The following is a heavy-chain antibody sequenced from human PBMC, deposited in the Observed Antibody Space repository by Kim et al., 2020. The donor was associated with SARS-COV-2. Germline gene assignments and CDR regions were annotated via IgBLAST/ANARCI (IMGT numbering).Heavy chain of an antibody. V-gene: IGHV7-4-1*02. J-gene: IGHJ1*01. Sequence: ASVKVSCKASGYTFTSYAMNWVRQAPGQGLEWMGWINTNTGNPTYAQGFTGRFVFSLDTSVSTAYLQISSLKAEDTAVYYCARATWGAADEYFQHWGQGTLVTVSS. CDR1: GYTFTSYA. D-gene: IGHD6-13*01. CDR2: INTNTGNP. CDR3: ARATWGAADEYFQH.